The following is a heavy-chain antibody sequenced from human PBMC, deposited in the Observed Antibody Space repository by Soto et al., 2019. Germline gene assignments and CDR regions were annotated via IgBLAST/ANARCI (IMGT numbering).Heavy chain of an antibody. D-gene: IGHD2-15*01. J-gene: IGHJ3*02. CDR1: GFTFSSYA. CDR3: AKDIMVAATPHDAFDI. V-gene: IGHV3-23*01. Sequence: GGLRLSCAASGFTFSSYAMSWVRQAPGKGLEWVSAISGSGGSTYYADSVKGRFTISRDNSKNTLYLQMNSLRAEDTAVYYCAKDIMVAATPHDAFDIWGQGTMVTV. CDR2: ISGSGGST.